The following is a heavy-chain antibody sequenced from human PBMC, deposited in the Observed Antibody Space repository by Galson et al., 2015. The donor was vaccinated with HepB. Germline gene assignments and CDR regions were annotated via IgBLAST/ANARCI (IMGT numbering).Heavy chain of an antibody. D-gene: IGHD5-12*01. CDR2: ISASGTTI. Sequence: LRLSCAASTFIFSTYSMNWVRQAPGMGLEWLSYISASGTTIYYADSVKGRFTISRDNAKNSLYLQMNSLRPEDTAVYFCVFLRGNDLKPLDYWGQGIQVTVSS. V-gene: IGHV3-48*03. CDR1: TFIFSTYS. CDR3: VFLRGNDLKPLDY. J-gene: IGHJ4*02.